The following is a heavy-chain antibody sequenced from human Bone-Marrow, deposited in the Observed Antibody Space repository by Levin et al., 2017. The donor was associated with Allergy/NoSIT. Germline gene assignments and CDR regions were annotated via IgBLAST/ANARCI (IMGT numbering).Heavy chain of an antibody. CDR1: GGIFSSYV. V-gene: IGHV1-69*01. Sequence: NSGGSLRLSCKASGGIFSSYVFSWVRQAPGQGLEWMGGIIPMFGTPNYAQKFQGRVTITADEPTSTAYMELSSLTFDDTAVYYCARVGLASRSRPHFDHWGRGTLVTVSS. J-gene: IGHJ4*02. CDR3: ARVGLASRSRPHFDH. CDR2: IIPMFGTP. D-gene: IGHD6-13*01.